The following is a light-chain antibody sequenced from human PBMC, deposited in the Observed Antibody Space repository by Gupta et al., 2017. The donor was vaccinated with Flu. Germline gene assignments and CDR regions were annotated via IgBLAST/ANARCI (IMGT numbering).Light chain of an antibody. CDR3: QQYYSYTGT. V-gene: IGKV1-5*03. Sequence: ITGWLAWYQQKPGKAPKLLIYKASSLESGVPSRFSGSGSGTEFTLTISSLQPDDFATYYCQQYYSYTGTFGQGTKVEIK. CDR2: KAS. J-gene: IGKJ1*01. CDR1: ITGW.